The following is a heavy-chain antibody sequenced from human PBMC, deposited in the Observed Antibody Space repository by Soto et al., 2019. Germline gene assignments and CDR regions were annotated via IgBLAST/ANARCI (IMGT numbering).Heavy chain of an antibody. CDR1: GGTFSSYA. CDR2: IIPIFGTA. J-gene: IGHJ6*02. V-gene: IGHV1-69*13. Sequence: SVKVSCKASGGTFSSYAISWVRQAPGQGLEWMGGIIPIFGTANYAQKFQGRVTITADESTSTAYMELSSLRSEDTAVYYCGIDQDNSGSSPSFSYYYGMDVWGQGTTVTVSS. CDR3: GIDQDNSGSSPSFSYYYGMDV. D-gene: IGHD1-26*01.